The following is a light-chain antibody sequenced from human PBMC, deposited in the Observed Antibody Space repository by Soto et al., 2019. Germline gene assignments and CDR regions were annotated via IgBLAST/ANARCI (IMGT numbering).Light chain of an antibody. Sequence: EIVLTQSPVTLSVSPGEEATFSCRASKSVAADLAWYQQTPGQVPRLLIYAASTRATGIPARFSGSGSGTDFTLTISSLQSEDFAVYYCQQYNKWPLTFGGGTKVEIK. J-gene: IGKJ4*01. CDR3: QQYNKWPLT. CDR2: AAS. V-gene: IGKV3-15*01. CDR1: KSVAAD.